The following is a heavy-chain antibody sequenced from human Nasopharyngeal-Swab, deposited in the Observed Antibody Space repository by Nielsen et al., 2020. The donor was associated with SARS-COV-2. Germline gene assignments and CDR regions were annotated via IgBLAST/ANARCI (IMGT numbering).Heavy chain of an antibody. CDR1: GYSISSGYY. Sequence: SETLSLTCAVSGYSISSGYYWGWIRQPPGKGLEWIGSIYHSGSTYYNPSLKSRVTISVDTSKNQFSLKLSSVTAADTAVYYCARGYGGWTGSYYYYMDVWGKGTTVTVSS. V-gene: IGHV4-38-2*01. CDR2: IYHSGST. D-gene: IGHD3/OR15-3a*01. J-gene: IGHJ6*03. CDR3: ARGYGGWTGSYYYYMDV.